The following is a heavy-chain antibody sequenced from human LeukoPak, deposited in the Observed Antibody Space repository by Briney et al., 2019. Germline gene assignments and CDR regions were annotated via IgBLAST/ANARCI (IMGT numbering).Heavy chain of an antibody. CDR3: TTDPRLPLCGSTSCAPAGFDY. CDR1: GFTFSNAW. J-gene: IGHJ4*02. Sequence: GGSLRLSCAASGFTFSNAWMSWVRQAPGKGREWVGRIKSKIDGGTTDYAARVKGRFTISRDYSKNTLYLQMNSLKTEDTAVYYCTTDPRLPLCGSTSCAPAGFDYWGQGTLVTVSS. V-gene: IGHV3-15*01. CDR2: IKSKIDGGTT. D-gene: IGHD2-2*01.